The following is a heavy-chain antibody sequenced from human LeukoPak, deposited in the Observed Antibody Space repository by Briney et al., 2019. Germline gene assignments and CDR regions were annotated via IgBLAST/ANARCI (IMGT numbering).Heavy chain of an antibody. CDR1: GYTFTGYY. V-gene: IGHV1-2*02. CDR3: ARQSPLWFGELHNWFDP. Sequence: ASVKVSCKASGYTFTGYYMHWVRRAPGQGLEWMGWINPNSGGTNYAQKFQGRVTMTRDTSISTAYMELSRLRSDDTAVYYCARQSPLWFGELHNWFDPWGQGTLVTVSS. J-gene: IGHJ5*02. D-gene: IGHD3-10*01. CDR2: INPNSGGT.